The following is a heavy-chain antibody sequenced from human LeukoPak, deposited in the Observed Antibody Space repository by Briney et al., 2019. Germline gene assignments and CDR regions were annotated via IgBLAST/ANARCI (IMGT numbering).Heavy chain of an antibody. Sequence: SETLSLTCTVSGDSISGSSYYWAWIRQPPGKGLEWIGSVYYTGSTYYMSSLQRRVTISADTSKNLFSLKVNSMTAADTAVYYCARHGPPMQRQFYDSWGQGTLVTVSS. J-gene: IGHJ4*02. V-gene: IGHV4-39*01. CDR2: VYYTGST. CDR3: ARHGPPMQRQFYDS. D-gene: IGHD5-24*01. CDR1: GDSISGSSYY.